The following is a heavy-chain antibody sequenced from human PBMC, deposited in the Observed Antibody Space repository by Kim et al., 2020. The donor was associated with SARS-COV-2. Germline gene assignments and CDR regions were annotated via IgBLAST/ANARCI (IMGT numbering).Heavy chain of an antibody. J-gene: IGHJ6*02. V-gene: IGHV4-59*01. D-gene: IGHD6-19*01. CDR1: GGSISSYY. Sequence: SETLSLTCTVSGGSISSYYWSWIRQPPGKGLEWIGYIYYSGSTNYNPSLKSRVTISVDTSKNQFSLKLSSVTAADTAVYYCARDKYSSGWSPLKRYYYYGMDVWGQGTTVTVSS. CDR2: IYYSGST. CDR3: ARDKYSSGWSPLKRYYYYGMDV.